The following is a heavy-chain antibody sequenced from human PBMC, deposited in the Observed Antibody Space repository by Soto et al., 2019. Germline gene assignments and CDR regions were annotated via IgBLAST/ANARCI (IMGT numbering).Heavy chain of an antibody. CDR1: GGTFSSYA. V-gene: IGHV1-69*01. Sequence: QVQLVQSGAEVKKPGSSVKVSCKASGGTFSSYAISWVRQAPGQGLEWLGGIIPIFGTANYAQKFQGRVTITADESTSTAYMELSSLRSEDTDVYYCARGGCSSTSCYGTRYGMDVWGQGTTVTVSS. CDR3: ARGGCSSTSCYGTRYGMDV. D-gene: IGHD2-2*01. CDR2: IIPIFGTA. J-gene: IGHJ6*02.